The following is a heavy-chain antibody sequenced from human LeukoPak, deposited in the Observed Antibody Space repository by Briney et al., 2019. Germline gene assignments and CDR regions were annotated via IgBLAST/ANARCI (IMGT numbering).Heavy chain of an antibody. CDR2: IIPILGIA. CDR3: ARVPRQDIVVVPAAD. Sequence: SVKVSCKASGGTFSSYTISWVRQAPGQGLGWMGRIIPILGIANYAQKFQGRVTITADKSTSTAYMELSSLRSEDTAVYYCARVPRQDIVVVPAADWGQGTMVTVSS. J-gene: IGHJ3*01. D-gene: IGHD2-2*01. CDR1: GGTFSSYT. V-gene: IGHV1-69*02.